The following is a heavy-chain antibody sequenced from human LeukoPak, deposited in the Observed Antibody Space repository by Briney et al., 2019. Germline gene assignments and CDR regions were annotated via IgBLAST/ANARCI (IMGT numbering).Heavy chain of an antibody. CDR1: GYAFTSYG. Sequence: ASVRVSCKASGYAFTSYGISWVRQAPGQGLEWMGWISAYNGNTNYAQKLQGRVTMTTDTSTSTAYMELRSLRSDDTAVYYCAREGTTPYYFDYWGQGTLVTVSS. CDR2: ISAYNGNT. D-gene: IGHD2-2*01. J-gene: IGHJ4*02. V-gene: IGHV1-18*04. CDR3: AREGTTPYYFDY.